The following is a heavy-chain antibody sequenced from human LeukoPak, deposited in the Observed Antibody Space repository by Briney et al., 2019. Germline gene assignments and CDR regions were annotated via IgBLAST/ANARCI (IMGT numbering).Heavy chain of an antibody. D-gene: IGHD3-22*01. CDR3: ARGHSRGSYQNAYYFDF. J-gene: IGHJ4*02. Sequence: PSETLSLTCTVSGDSIRSGDYYWSWIRQPPGKGLEWVGYIYYSGSTYSNPSLKSRVIMSVDTSKSQFSLRLSSVNASDTAVYYCARGHSRGSYQNAYYFDFWGQGTLVTVSS. V-gene: IGHV4-30-4*08. CDR1: GDSIRSGDYY. CDR2: IYYSGST.